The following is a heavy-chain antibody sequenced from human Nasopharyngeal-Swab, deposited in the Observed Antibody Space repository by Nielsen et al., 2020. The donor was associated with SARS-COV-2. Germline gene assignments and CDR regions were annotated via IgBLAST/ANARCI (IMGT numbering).Heavy chain of an antibody. V-gene: IGHV3-48*03. J-gene: IGHJ6*02. CDR3: ARQGPHYYYYGMDV. CDR1: GFTFSSYE. CDR2: ISSSGSTI. Sequence: GESLKISCAASGFTFSSYEMNWVRQAPGKGLEWVSYISSSGSTIYYADSVKGRFTISRHNSKNTLYLQMNSLRAEDTAVYYCARQGPHYYYYGMDVWGQGTTVTVSS.